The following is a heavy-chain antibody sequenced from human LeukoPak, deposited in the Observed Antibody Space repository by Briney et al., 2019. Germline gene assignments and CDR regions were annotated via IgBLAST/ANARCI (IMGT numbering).Heavy chain of an antibody. J-gene: IGHJ5*02. CDR2: VYNRGTT. Sequence: PSETLSLTCSVSGGSITSYYWSWIRRSPMKGLEWIGSVYNRGTTYYNPSLKSRVTISGDTSKNQLSLRMTYVTTADTAVYFCARDYGGNSGEFDPWGQGTLVTVSS. V-gene: IGHV4-59*01. CDR1: GGSITSYY. CDR3: ARDYGGNSGEFDP. D-gene: IGHD4-23*01.